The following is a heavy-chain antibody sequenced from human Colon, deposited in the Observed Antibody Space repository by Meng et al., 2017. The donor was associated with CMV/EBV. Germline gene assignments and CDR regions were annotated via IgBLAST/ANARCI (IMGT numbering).Heavy chain of an antibody. D-gene: IGHD3-3*01. Sequence: SCKASGYTFSDYNMSWIRQAPGKGLEWVSYVSSSGSTIYYADSVKGRFTISRDNAKNSLYLQMNSLRAEDTAVYYCAREGGGFYYDFWSGYYGLDYWGQGTLVTVSS. V-gene: IGHV3-11*04. CDR1: GYTFSDYN. J-gene: IGHJ4*02. CDR3: AREGGGFYYDFWSGYYGLDY. CDR2: VSSSGSTI.